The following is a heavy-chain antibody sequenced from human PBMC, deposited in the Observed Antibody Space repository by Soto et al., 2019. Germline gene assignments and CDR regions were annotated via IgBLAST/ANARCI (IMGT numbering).Heavy chain of an antibody. D-gene: IGHD3-3*01. CDR1: GGSFSGYY. J-gene: IGHJ6*03. CDR2: INHSGST. CDR3: ARGRPDYDFWSGYFYYYYMDV. Sequence: SETLSLTCAVYGGSFSGYYWSWIRQPPGKGLEWIGEINHSGSTNYNPSLKSRVTISVDTSKNQFSLKLSSVTAADTAVYYCARGRPDYDFWSGYFYYYYMDVWGKGTTVT. V-gene: IGHV4-34*01.